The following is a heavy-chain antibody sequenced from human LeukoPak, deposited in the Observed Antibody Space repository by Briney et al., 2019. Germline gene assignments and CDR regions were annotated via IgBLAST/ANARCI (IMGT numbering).Heavy chain of an antibody. CDR3: AKVDSSGYYYGHLDY. CDR2: ISWNSGSI. D-gene: IGHD3-22*01. CDR1: GFTFDDYA. J-gene: IGHJ4*02. Sequence: GRSLRLSCAASGFTFDDYAMHWVRQAPGKGLEWVSGISWNSGSIGYADSVKGRFTISRDNAKNSLYLQINSLRAEDTALYYCAKVDSSGYYYGHLDYWGQGTLVTVSS. V-gene: IGHV3-9*01.